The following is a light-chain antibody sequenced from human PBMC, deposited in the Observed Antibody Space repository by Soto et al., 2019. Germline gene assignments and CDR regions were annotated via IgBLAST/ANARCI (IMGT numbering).Light chain of an antibody. CDR3: SSYAGSTLYV. CDR1: SSDVGGYDY. J-gene: IGLJ1*01. V-gene: IGLV2-8*01. CDR2: EVS. Sequence: QSALTQPPSASGSPGQSVTISCTGTSSDVGGYDYVSWYQQRPGKAPKLLIYEVSKRPSGVPDRFSGSKSGNTASLTVSGLQAEDEADYYCSSYAGSTLYVFGSRTKLTVL.